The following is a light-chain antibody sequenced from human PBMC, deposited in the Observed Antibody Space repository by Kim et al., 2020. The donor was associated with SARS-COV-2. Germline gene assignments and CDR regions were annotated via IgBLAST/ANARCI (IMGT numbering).Light chain of an antibody. CDR1: SSNSGAGYD. CDR2: GNS. CDR3: QSYDSSLSGSVV. J-gene: IGLJ2*01. V-gene: IGLV1-40*01. Sequence: VTIACTGSSSNSGAGYDVHWDQQLPGTAPKLLIYGNSNRPSGVPDRFSGSKSGTSASLAITGLQAEDEADYYCQSYDSSLSGSVVFGGGTQLTVL.